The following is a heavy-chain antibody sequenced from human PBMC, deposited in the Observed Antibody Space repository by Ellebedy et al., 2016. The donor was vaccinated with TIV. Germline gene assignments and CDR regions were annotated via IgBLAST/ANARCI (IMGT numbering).Heavy chain of an antibody. CDR1: GGSISSYY. V-gene: IGHV4-59*01. J-gene: IGHJ4*02. D-gene: IGHD4-17*01. Sequence: MPSETLSLTCTVSGGSISSYYWSWIRQPPGKGLEWIGYMSYSGSANYNPSLKSRVTISVDTSKNQFSLKVSSLTAADTAVYYCARDQGDYGFDYWGQGTLVTVSS. CDR2: MSYSGSA. CDR3: ARDQGDYGFDY.